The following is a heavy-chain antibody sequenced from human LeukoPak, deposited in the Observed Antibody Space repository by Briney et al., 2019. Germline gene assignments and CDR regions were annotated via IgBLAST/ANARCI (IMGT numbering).Heavy chain of an antibody. Sequence: GGSLRLPCAASGFTFSTYWMSWVRQAPGKGLEWVANIKQDGSEKYYLDSVKGRFTISRDNAKNSLYLQMNSLRAEGTAVYFCTREAAAGIDYWGQGTLVTVSS. J-gene: IGHJ4*02. D-gene: IGHD6-13*01. CDR1: GFTFSTYW. V-gene: IGHV3-7*01. CDR3: TREAAAGIDY. CDR2: IKQDGSEK.